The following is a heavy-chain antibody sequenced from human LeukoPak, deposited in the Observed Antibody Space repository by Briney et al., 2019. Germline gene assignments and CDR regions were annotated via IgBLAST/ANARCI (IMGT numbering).Heavy chain of an antibody. CDR2: ISGRLSST. CDR1: EFTFSAYA. Sequence: GGSLRLSCAASEFTFSAYAMTWVRQAPGKGLEWISTISGRLSSTFYANSVEGRFTISRDNSKNTLYLQMNSLTAEDTAVYYCAKEGGYSYGALYYFYYMDVWGKGTTVTVSS. CDR3: AKEGGYSYGALYYFYYMDV. J-gene: IGHJ6*03. D-gene: IGHD5-18*01. V-gene: IGHV3-23*01.